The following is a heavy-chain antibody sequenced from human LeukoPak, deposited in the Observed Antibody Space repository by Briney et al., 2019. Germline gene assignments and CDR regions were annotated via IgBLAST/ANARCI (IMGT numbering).Heavy chain of an antibody. CDR3: AKHIYGVVSIQQ. Sequence: PGGSLRLSCAASGFTFRDAWMTWVRQAPGKGLEWVGRIRSKTDGGTTDYAVSVQGRFTISRDDSYLQMSSLKTEDTAVYYCAKHIYGVVSIQQWGQGTLVTVSS. J-gene: IGHJ1*01. D-gene: IGHD3-3*01. CDR2: IRSKTDGGTT. CDR1: GFTFRDAW. V-gene: IGHV3-15*01.